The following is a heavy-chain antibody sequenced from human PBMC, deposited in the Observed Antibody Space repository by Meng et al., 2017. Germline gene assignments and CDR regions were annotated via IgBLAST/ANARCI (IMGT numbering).Heavy chain of an antibody. CDR2: MNPNSGNT. Sequence: ASAKVSCKASGYTFTSYDINWVRQATGQGLEGMGWMNPNSGNTGYAQKFQGRVTMTRNTSISTAYMELSSLRSEDPAVYYCARGHSSSWYILSDNSEQDVWGQGTTVTVSS. J-gene: IGHJ6*02. CDR3: ARGHSSSWYILSDNSEQDV. CDR1: GYTFTSYD. V-gene: IGHV1-8*01. D-gene: IGHD6-13*01.